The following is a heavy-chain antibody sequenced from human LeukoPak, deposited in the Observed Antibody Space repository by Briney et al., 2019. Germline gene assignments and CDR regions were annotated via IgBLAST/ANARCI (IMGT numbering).Heavy chain of an antibody. Sequence: GASVKVSCKASGYTFTSYYIHWVRQAPGQGLEWMGIINPSDGSTSYAQNFQGRVTMTRDTSTSTLYMELSSLRSEDTAVYFCARVAYYDSSVYSFDYWGQGPLVTVSS. CDR1: GYTFTSYY. D-gene: IGHD3-22*01. J-gene: IGHJ4*02. CDR2: INPSDGST. V-gene: IGHV1-46*01. CDR3: ARVAYYDSSVYSFDY.